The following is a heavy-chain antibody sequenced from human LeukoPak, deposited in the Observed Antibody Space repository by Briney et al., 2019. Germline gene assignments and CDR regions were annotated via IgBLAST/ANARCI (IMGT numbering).Heavy chain of an antibody. V-gene: IGHV1-8*01. Sequence: ASVKVSCKASGYTLTSYDINWVRQATGQGLEWMGWMNPNSGNTGYAQKFQGRVTMTRNTSISTAYMELSSLRSEDTAVYYCAIYVYYQLPSNYMDVWGKGTTVAVSS. J-gene: IGHJ6*03. D-gene: IGHD2-2*01. CDR2: MNPNSGNT. CDR1: GYTLTSYD. CDR3: AIYVYYQLPSNYMDV.